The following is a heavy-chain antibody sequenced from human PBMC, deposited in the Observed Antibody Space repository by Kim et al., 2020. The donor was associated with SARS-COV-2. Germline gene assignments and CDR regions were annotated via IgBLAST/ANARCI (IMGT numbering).Heavy chain of an antibody. Sequence: SETLSLTCTVSGGSISSYYWSWIRQPAGKGLEWIGRIYTSGSTNYNPSLKSRVTMSVDTSKNQFSLKLSSVPAADTAVYYCARGDRDCSSTSCYWVFDYWGQGTLVTVSS. D-gene: IGHD2-2*01. CDR2: IYTSGST. CDR1: GGSISSYY. V-gene: IGHV4-4*07. J-gene: IGHJ4*02. CDR3: ARGDRDCSSTSCYWVFDY.